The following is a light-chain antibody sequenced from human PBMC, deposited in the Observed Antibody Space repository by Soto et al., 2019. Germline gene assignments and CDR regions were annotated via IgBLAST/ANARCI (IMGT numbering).Light chain of an antibody. CDR2: GAS. Sequence: DIQMTQSPSTLSASVGDRVTITCRASQSISRSLAWYQQKPGKAPKLLIYGASSLQSGVPSRFSGSGSGTEFTLTISSLQPDDFATYYCHQYSSYSRLTFGGGTKVELK. CDR1: QSISRS. CDR3: HQYSSYSRLT. V-gene: IGKV1-5*01. J-gene: IGKJ4*01.